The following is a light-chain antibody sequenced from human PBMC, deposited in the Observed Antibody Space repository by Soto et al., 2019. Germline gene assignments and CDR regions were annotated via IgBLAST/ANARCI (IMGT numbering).Light chain of an antibody. J-gene: IGKJ2*01. CDR1: QSVSSNY. Sequence: EIVLTQSPGTLSLSPGERATLSCRASQSVSSNYLVWYQQKPGQAPRPLIYGASTRATGIPDRFSGSGSGTDSTLTISRLEPEDFAVYYCQQYGSSPPYTFGQGTKLEIK. CDR3: QQYGSSPPYT. CDR2: GAS. V-gene: IGKV3-20*01.